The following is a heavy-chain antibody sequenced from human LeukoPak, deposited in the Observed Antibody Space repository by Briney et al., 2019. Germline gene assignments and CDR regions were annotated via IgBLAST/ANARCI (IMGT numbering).Heavy chain of an antibody. CDR3: ARGQWLPGYFDY. Sequence: SETLSLTCTVSGGSISSYYWSWIRQPPGKGLEWIGYIYYSGSTNYNPSLKSRVAISVDTAKNQCSLKLSSVTAADTAVYYCARGQWLPGYFDYGGQGTLVTVSS. CDR2: IYYSGST. V-gene: IGHV4-59*01. CDR1: GGSISSYY. J-gene: IGHJ4*02. D-gene: IGHD6-19*01.